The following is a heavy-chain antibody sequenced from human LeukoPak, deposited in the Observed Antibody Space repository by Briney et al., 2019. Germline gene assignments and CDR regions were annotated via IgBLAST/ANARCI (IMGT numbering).Heavy chain of an antibody. V-gene: IGHV3-30*18. Sequence: PRRSLRLSCAASGFTFSSYGMHWVRQAPGKGLEWVAVVSYDGSNKYYADSVKGRFTISRDNSKNTLYLQMNSLRAEDTAVYYCAKDWSVHWVRGVFDYWGQGTLVTVSS. CDR1: GFTFSSYG. D-gene: IGHD3-10*01. CDR3: AKDWSVHWVRGVFDY. J-gene: IGHJ4*02. CDR2: VSYDGSNK.